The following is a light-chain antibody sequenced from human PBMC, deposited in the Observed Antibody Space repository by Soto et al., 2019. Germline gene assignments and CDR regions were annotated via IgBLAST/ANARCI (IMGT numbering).Light chain of an antibody. CDR2: GAS. CDR1: QSVSSRY. CDR3: HQYGSSPLYT. J-gene: IGKJ2*01. V-gene: IGKV3-20*01. Sequence: EIVLTQSPGTLSLSPGERATLSCRASQSVSSRYLAWYQQKPGHAPRLLIYGASSRATGIPDRFSGSGSGTDFTVTISRLEPEDFAVYYCHQYGSSPLYTFGQGTKLEIK.